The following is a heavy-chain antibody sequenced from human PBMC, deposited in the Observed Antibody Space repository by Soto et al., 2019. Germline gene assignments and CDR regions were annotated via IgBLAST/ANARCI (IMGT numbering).Heavy chain of an antibody. CDR1: GFTFSSYS. V-gene: IGHV3-21*01. Sequence: EVQLVESGGGLVKPGGSLRLSCAASGFTFSSYSMNWVRQAPGKGLEWVSSISSSSSYIYYADSVKGRFTISRDNAKNSLYLQMNSLRAEDTAVYYCARLPMIVVVKGPLDYWGQGTLVTVSS. J-gene: IGHJ4*02. CDR3: ARLPMIVVVKGPLDY. D-gene: IGHD3-22*01. CDR2: ISSSSSYI.